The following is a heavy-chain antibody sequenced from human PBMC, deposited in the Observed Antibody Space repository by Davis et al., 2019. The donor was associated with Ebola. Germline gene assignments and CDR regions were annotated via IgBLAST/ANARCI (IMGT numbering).Heavy chain of an antibody. CDR3: ARHGTYYDFWSGPGGMDV. J-gene: IGHJ6*02. CDR1: GYTFTSYG. V-gene: IGHV1-18*01. Sequence: GESLKISCKGSGYTFTSYGISWVRQAPGQGLEWMGWISAYNGNTNYAQKLQGRVTMTTDTSTSTAYMELRSLRSDDTAVYYCARHGTYYDFWSGPGGMDVWGQGTTVTVSS. D-gene: IGHD3-3*01. CDR2: ISAYNGNT.